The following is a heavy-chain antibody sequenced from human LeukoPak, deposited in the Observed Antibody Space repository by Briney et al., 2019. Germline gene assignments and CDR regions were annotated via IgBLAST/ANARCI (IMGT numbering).Heavy chain of an antibody. CDR2: INSDGSST. J-gene: IGHJ4*02. D-gene: IGHD3-9*01. CDR1: GFTFSSYW. V-gene: IGHV3-74*01. CDR3: ASELDILTGYYDY. Sequence: GGSLRLSCAASGFTFSSYWMHWVRQAPGKGLVWVSRINSDGSSTSYADSVKGRFTIPRDNAKNTLYLQMNSLRAEDTAVYYCASELDILTGYYDYWGQGTLVTVSS.